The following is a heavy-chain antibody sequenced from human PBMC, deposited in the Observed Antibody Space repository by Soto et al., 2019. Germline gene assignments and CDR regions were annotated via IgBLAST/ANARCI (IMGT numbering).Heavy chain of an antibody. V-gene: IGHV4-39*01. D-gene: IGHD5-18*01. J-gene: IGHJ4*02. CDR2: IYYSGST. CDR1: GGSISSSAYY. CDR3: ARHGWEGYSYQAGDFDY. Sequence: PSETLSLTCTVSGGSISSSAYYWGWIRQPPGKGLEWIGSIYYSGSTYYNPSLKSRVTISVDTSKNQFSLKLSSVTAADTAVYYCARHGWEGYSYQAGDFDYWGQGTLVTVSS.